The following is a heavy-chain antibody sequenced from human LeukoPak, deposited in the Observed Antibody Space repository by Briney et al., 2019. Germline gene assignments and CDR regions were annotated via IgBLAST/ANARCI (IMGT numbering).Heavy chain of an antibody. CDR1: GFTFDDYA. V-gene: IGHV3-9*01. D-gene: IGHD3-9*01. J-gene: IGHJ4*02. Sequence: PGRSLRLSCAASGFTFDDYAMHWVRQAPGKGLEWVSGISWNSGSIGYADSVKGRFTISRDNAKNSLYLQMNSLRAEDTALYYCAKDLRLTYDILTGYPGDWGQGTLVTVSS. CDR3: AKDLRLTYDILTGYPGD. CDR2: ISWNSGSI.